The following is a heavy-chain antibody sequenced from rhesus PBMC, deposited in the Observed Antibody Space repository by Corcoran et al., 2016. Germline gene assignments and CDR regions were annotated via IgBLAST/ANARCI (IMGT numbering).Heavy chain of an antibody. CDR2: TTPKTGGT. Sequence: QVQLVQSGAEVKKPGSSVKVSCKASGYTFTDYYMHWVRQAPGQGLEWRRETTPKTGGTNYAQKFQGRVTRTRNTSTSTGYMELSSLRSEDTAVYYCERDRDYGTFDYWGQGVLVTVSS. V-gene: IGHV1-138*01. CDR1: GYTFTDYY. CDR3: ERDRDYGTFDY. D-gene: IGHD4-29*01. J-gene: IGHJ4*01.